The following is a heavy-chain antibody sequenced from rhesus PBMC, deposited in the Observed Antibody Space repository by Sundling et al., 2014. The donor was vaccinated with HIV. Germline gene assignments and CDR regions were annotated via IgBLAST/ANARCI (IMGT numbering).Heavy chain of an antibody. CDR3: ARDQEEDDYGYYYTFDF. D-gene: IGHD3-9*01. V-gene: IGHV4-143*01. CDR1: GGTISGFYY. CDR2: IYGNSAST. J-gene: IGHJ4*01. Sequence: QVQLQESGPGLVKPSETLSLTCDVSGGTISGFYYWSWIRQSPGKGLEWIGYIYGNSASTKYNPSLENRVTISKDTSKNQFSLKLSSVTAADTAVYYCARDQEEDDYGYYYTFDFWGQGVLVTVSS.